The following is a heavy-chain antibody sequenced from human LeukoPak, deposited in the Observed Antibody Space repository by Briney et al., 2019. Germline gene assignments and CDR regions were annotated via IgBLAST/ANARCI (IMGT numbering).Heavy chain of an antibody. CDR2: IIPIFGTA. V-gene: IGHV1-69*13. D-gene: IGHD1-1*01. Sequence: ASVKVSCKASGGTFSSYAISWVRQAPGQGLEWMGGIIPIFGTANYAQKFQGRVTITADESTSTAYMELSSLRSEDTAVYYCARYNGATDAFDIWGQGTMVTVSS. J-gene: IGHJ3*02. CDR3: ARYNGATDAFDI. CDR1: GGTFSSYA.